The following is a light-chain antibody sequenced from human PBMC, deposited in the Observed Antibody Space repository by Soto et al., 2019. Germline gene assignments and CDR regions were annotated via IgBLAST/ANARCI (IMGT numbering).Light chain of an antibody. V-gene: IGKV4-1*01. CDR2: WAS. CDR3: QQHYSTPT. CDR1: QTILYRSNNRNY. J-gene: IGKJ2*01. Sequence: DIVMTQSPDSLAVSLGERATINCKSSQTILYRSNNRNYLTWYQQKPGQPPKLLIYWASTRESGVPDRFSGSGSGKDFTLTISSLQAEDVAVYYCQQHYSTPTFGQGTKLEIK.